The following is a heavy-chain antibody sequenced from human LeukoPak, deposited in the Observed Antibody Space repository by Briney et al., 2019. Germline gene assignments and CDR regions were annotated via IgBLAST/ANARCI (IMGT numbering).Heavy chain of an antibody. D-gene: IGHD3-3*01. CDR1: GYTFTSYG. J-gene: IGHJ6*01. CDR2: ISAYNGDT. V-gene: IGHV1-18*01. Sequence: ASAKVSCKVSGYTFTSYGISWAPQAPGQGLEWMGWISAYNGDTNYAQHLQGRVTMTTDTSTSTAYMELRSLRSDDTAVYYCAGDRAIFGVVIMRYGMDVWGQGTTVTVSA. CDR3: AGDRAIFGVVIMRYGMDV.